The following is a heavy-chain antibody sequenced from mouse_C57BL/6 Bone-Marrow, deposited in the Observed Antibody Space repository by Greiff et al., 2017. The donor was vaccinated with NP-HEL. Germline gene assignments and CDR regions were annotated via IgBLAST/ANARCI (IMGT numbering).Heavy chain of an antibody. J-gene: IGHJ3*01. CDR1: GYSITSGYY. CDR2: ISYDGSN. Sequence: EVQLQESGPGLVKPSQSLSLTCSVTGYSITSGYYWNWIRQFPGNKLEWMGYISYDGSNNYNPSLKNRISITRDTSKNQFFLKLNSVTTEDTATYYCARRGPMGGFAYWGQGTLVTVSA. CDR3: ARRGPMGGFAY. V-gene: IGHV3-6*01.